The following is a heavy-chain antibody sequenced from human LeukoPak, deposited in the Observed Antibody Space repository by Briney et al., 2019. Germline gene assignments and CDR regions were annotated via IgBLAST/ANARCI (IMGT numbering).Heavy chain of an antibody. CDR2: IYHSRRT. D-gene: IGHD3-22*01. CDR1: GDYISSSSYY. V-gene: IGHV4-39*01. Sequence: SETLSLTCAVSGDYISSSSYYWGWIRQSPGTGLEWIGDIYHSRRTYYNPSLKSRVAISIDTSKNQFSLRLRSMTAADTAVFYCARRRYYDSTGYFEWGRGTLVTVSS. J-gene: IGHJ1*01. CDR3: ARRRYYDSTGYFE.